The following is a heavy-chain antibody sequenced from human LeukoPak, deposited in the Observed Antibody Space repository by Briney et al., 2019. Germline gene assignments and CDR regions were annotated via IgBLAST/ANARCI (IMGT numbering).Heavy chain of an antibody. V-gene: IGHV3-48*04. Sequence: TGGSLRLSCAASGFTFSSYSMNWVRQAPGKGLEWVSYILNSGTTTYYADSVKGRFTISRDNAKNSLYLQMNSLRAEDTGVYYCARDPPDYWGQGILVTVSS. CDR1: GFTFSSYS. CDR2: ILNSGTTT. CDR3: ARDPPDY. J-gene: IGHJ4*02.